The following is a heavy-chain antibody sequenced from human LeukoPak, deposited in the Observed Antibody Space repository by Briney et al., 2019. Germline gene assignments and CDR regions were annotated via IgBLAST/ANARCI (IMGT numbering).Heavy chain of an antibody. CDR1: GFTFSSYA. J-gene: IGHJ4*02. D-gene: IGHD3-9*01. Sequence: GGSLRLSCAASGFTFSSYAMNWVRQAPGKGLEWVSGIRGSGDTTYYADSVKGRRFTISRDNSKNTLYLQMNSVRAEDTAVYYCAKEQFLRYFERNGYYFDYWGQGTLVTVSS. CDR3: AKEQFLRYFERNGYYFDY. CDR2: IRGSGDTT. V-gene: IGHV3-23*01.